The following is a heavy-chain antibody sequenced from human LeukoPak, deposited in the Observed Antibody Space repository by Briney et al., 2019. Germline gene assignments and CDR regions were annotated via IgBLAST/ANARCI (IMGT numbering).Heavy chain of an antibody. Sequence: SQTLSLTCAISGDSVSSNSAAWNWIRQSPSRGLEWLGRTYYRSKWYNDSAVSVKSRITINPATSKSQCSLQLSSVTAEDTAVYYWARGGTYLFDYWGQGTLVTVSS. CDR1: GDSVSSNSAA. CDR3: ARGGTYLFDY. D-gene: IGHD1-26*01. J-gene: IGHJ4*02. CDR2: TYYRSKWYN. V-gene: IGHV6-1*01.